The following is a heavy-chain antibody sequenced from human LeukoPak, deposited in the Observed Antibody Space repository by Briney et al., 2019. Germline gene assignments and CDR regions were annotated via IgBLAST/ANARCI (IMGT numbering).Heavy chain of an antibody. D-gene: IGHD3-22*01. J-gene: IGHJ4*02. CDR3: ARTPEPYYYDSSGYGDY. CDR1: GYTFTSYG. CDR2: ISAYNGNT. V-gene: IGHV1-18*01. Sequence: ASVKVSCKASGYTFTSYGISWVRQAPGQGLEWMGRISAYNGNTNYAQKLQGRVTMTTDTSTSTAYMELRSLRSDDTAVYYCARTPEPYYYDSSGYGDYWGQGTLVTVSS.